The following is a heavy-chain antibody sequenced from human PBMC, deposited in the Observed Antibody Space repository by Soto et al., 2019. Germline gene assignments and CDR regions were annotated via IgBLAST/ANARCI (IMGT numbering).Heavy chain of an antibody. CDR2: INTGNGNT. CDR3: ARAISGYVT. V-gene: IGHV1-3*04. Sequence: QVQVVQSGAEVKKPGASVKVSCKASGITYTTYAIHWVRQAPGQGLEWMGWINTGNGNTRYSQRFQGRVTLTTDTSARTAYMDLSSLTSEDTAVYYRARAISGYVTWGQGTLITVSS. J-gene: IGHJ5*02. D-gene: IGHD5-12*01. CDR1: GITYTTYA.